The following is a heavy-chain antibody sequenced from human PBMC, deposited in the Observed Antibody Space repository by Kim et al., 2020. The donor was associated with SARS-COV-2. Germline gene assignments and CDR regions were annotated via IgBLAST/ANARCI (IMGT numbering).Heavy chain of an antibody. D-gene: IGHD5-18*01. CDR3: ARGGYSYGYKWFDP. J-gene: IGHJ5*02. V-gene: IGHV4-34*01. Sequence: NPSLTSRVTISVDTSKNQFALKLSSVTAADTAVYYCARGGYSYGYKWFDPWGQGTLVTVSS.